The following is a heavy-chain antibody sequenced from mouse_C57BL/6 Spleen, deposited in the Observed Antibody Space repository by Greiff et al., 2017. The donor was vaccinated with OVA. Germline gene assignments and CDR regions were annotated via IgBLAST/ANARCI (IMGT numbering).Heavy chain of an antibody. CDR1: GFTFSSYT. CDR2: ISGGGGNT. V-gene: IGHV5-9*01. J-gene: IGHJ2*01. Sequence: DVHLVESGGGLVKPGGSLKLSCAASGFTFSSYTMSWVRQTPEKRLEWVATISGGGGNTYYPDSVKGRFTISRDNAKNTLYLQMSSLRSEDTALYYCARRGSGSYFDYWGQGTTLTVSS. D-gene: IGHD1-1*02. CDR3: ARRGSGSYFDY.